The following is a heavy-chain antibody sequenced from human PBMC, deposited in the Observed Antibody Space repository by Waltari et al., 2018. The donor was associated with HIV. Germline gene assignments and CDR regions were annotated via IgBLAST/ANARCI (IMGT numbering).Heavy chain of an antibody. D-gene: IGHD3-9*01. CDR1: GFTFSSYA. CDR3: ARDQTLTRSFDI. J-gene: IGHJ3*02. V-gene: IGHV3-30*01. CDR2: LSYDGSNK. Sequence: QAQLVESGGGVVQPGRSLRLSCAASGFTFSSYAMHWVRQAPGRGLEWVAVLSYDGSNKYYADSVKGRFTISRDNSKNTLYLQMNSLRAEDTAVYYCARDQTLTRSFDIWGQGTMVTVSS.